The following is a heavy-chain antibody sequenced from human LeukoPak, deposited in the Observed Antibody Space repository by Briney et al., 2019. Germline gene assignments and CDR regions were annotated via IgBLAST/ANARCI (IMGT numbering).Heavy chain of an antibody. CDR2: IYPGDSDT. Sequence: GESLKFSCKGSGYSFTSYWIGWVRQMPGKGLEWMGIIYPGDSDTRYSPSFQGQVTISADKSISTAYLQWSSLKASDTAMYYCARGGTYYDILTGYYIDYWGQGTLVTVSS. CDR3: ARGGTYYDILTGYYIDY. V-gene: IGHV5-51*01. J-gene: IGHJ4*02. D-gene: IGHD3-9*01. CDR1: GYSFTSYW.